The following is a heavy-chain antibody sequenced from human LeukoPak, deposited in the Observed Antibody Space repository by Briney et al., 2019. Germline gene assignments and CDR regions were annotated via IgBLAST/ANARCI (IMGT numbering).Heavy chain of an antibody. D-gene: IGHD4-23*01. J-gene: IGHJ4*02. CDR3: ARGVTTVVTPAY. V-gene: IGHV4-39*07. Sequence: SETLSLTCTVSGGSISSSSYYWGWIRQPPGKGLEWIGSIYYSGSTYYNPSLKSRVTISVDTSKNQFSLKLTSVTAADTAVYYCARGVTTVVTPAYWGQGTLVTVSS. CDR1: GGSISSSSYY. CDR2: IYYSGST.